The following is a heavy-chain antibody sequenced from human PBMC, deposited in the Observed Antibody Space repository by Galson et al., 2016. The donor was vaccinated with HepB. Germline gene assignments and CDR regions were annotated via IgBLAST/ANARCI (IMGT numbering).Heavy chain of an antibody. Sequence: SLRLSCAASGFTFSSYAMSWVRQAPGKGLEWVSYISITGSTVYYADSVKGRFTISRDNAKKSLYLQMNSLRAEDTAVYYCARGVGRYDFWSGYHYWGQGTLVTVSS. CDR3: ARGVGRYDFWSGYHY. D-gene: IGHD3-3*01. CDR1: GFTFSSYA. V-gene: IGHV3-11*01. CDR2: ISITGSTV. J-gene: IGHJ4*02.